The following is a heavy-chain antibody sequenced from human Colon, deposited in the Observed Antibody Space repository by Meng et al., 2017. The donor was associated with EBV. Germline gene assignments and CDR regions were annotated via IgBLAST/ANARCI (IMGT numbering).Heavy chain of an antibody. V-gene: IGHV4-30-2*01. J-gene: IGHJ5*02. D-gene: IGHD2-21*02. Sequence: LLLQESHSGLVQPSQSLSRTCAGSGDSISSGDYSWSWIRQPPGQGLEWIGYIYHGGTTYNTSLKSRVTISVDNSKNQFSLRLTSVTAADTAVYYCARGPYCGGDCYWFDPWGQGTLVTVSS. CDR2: IYHGGTT. CDR1: GDSISSGDYS. CDR3: ARGPYCGGDCYWFDP.